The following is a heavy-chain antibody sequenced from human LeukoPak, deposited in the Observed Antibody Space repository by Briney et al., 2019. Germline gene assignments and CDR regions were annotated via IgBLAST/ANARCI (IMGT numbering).Heavy chain of an antibody. J-gene: IGHJ5*02. D-gene: IGHD3-3*01. CDR2: IIPIFGTA. CDR3: ARADYDFWSGYFSWFDP. CDR1: GGTFSSYA. Sequence: SVKVSCKASGGTFSSYAISWVRQAPGQGLEWMGGIIPIFGTANYAQKFQGRVTITADESTSTAYMELRSLRSDDTAVYYCARADYDFWSGYFSWFDPWGQGTLVTVSS. V-gene: IGHV1-69*13.